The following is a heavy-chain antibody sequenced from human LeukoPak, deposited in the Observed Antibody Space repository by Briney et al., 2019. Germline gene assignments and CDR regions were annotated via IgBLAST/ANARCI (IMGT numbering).Heavy chain of an antibody. CDR3: ARDGGLRPFPLDAFDI. CDR2: INPNSGGT. V-gene: IGHV1-2*02. D-gene: IGHD3-16*01. CDR1: GYTFTGYY. J-gene: IGHJ3*02. Sequence: ASVKVSCKASGYTFTGYYMHWVRQAPGQGLEWMGWINPNSGGTNYAQKFQGRVTMTRDTSISTAYMELSRLRSDDTAVYYCARDGGLRPFPLDAFDIWGQGTMVTVSS.